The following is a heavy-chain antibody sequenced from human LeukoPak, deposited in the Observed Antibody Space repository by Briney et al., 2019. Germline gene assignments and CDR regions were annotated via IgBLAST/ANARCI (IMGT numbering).Heavy chain of an antibody. D-gene: IGHD6-13*01. J-gene: IGHJ6*04. CDR3: ARIAAAGLYYYYGMDV. CDR1: GFTFSSDS. CDR2: ISSSSSYI. Sequence: GGSLRVSCAASGFTFSSDSMNCVRQAPGKGLEWVSAISSSSSYIYYADSVKGRFTISRDNAKNSLYLQMNSLRAEDTAVYYCARIAAAGLYYYYGMDVRGKGTTVTVSS. V-gene: IGHV3-21*01.